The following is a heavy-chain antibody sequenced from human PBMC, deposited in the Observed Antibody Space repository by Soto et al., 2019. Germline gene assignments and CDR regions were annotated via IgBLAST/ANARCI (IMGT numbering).Heavy chain of an antibody. CDR3: ARLTRGGLEWFFSVPYYGMDV. CDR2: IYYSGST. D-gene: IGHD3-3*01. Sequence: SETLSLTCTVSGGSISSSSYYWGWIRQPPGKGLEWIGSIYYSGSTYYNPSLKSRVTISVDTSKNQFSLKLSSVTAADTAVYYFARLTRGGLEWFFSVPYYGMDVWGQGTTVTVSS. J-gene: IGHJ6*02. V-gene: IGHV4-39*01. CDR1: GGSISSSSYY.